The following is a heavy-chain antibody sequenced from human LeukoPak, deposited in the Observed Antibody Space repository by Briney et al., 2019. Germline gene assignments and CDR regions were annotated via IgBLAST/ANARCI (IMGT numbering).Heavy chain of an antibody. CDR2: ISSSSSTI. V-gene: IGHV3-48*01. D-gene: IGHD1-1*01. Sequence: GGSLRLSCAASGFTFSTYSMNWVRQAPGKGLEWVSYISSSSSTIYYADSVKGRFTISRDNAKNSLDLQMNGLRAEDTAVYYCARGWIGPLVRLQLFDYWGQGTLVTVSS. CDR3: ARGWIGPLVRLQLFDY. J-gene: IGHJ4*02. CDR1: GFTFSTYS.